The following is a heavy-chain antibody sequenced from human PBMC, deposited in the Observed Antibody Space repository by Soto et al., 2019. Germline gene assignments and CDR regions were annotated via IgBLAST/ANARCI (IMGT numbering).Heavy chain of an antibody. Sequence: PGGSLRLSCAASGFTSSSYGMHWVRQAPGKGLEWVAVIWYDGSNKYYADSVKGRFTISRDNSKNTLYLQMNSLRAEDTAVYYCARDRTVVKSGMDVWGQGTKVTVS. D-gene: IGHD2-15*01. V-gene: IGHV3-33*01. CDR2: IWYDGSNK. CDR1: GFTSSSYG. J-gene: IGHJ6*01. CDR3: ARDRTVVKSGMDV.